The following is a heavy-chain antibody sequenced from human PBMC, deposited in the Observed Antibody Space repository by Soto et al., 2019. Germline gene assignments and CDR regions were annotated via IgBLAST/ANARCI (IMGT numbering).Heavy chain of an antibody. CDR2: IYSSGST. CDR3: AREDSAGYYFDY. Sequence: SETLSLTCTVSGGSISSYYWGWIRQPAGKGLEWIGRIYSSGSTNYNPSLKSRVTMSVDTSKNQFSLKLSSVTAADTAVYYCAREDSAGYYFDYWGQGTLVTVSS. CDR1: GGSISSYY. D-gene: IGHD2-15*01. V-gene: IGHV4-4*07. J-gene: IGHJ4*02.